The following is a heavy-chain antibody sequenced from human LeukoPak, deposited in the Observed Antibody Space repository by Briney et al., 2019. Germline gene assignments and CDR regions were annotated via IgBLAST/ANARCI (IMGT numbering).Heavy chain of an antibody. CDR3: ARGSKFYGYVR. CDR1: GGSFSGYY. J-gene: IGHJ4*02. CDR2: INHSGST. D-gene: IGHD5-18*01. Sequence: SETLSLTCAVYGGSFSGYYWSWIRQPPGKGLEWIGEINHSGSTNYNPSLKSRVTISVDTSKNQFSLKLSSVTAADTAVYYCARGSKFYGYVRWGRGTLVTVSS. V-gene: IGHV4-34*01.